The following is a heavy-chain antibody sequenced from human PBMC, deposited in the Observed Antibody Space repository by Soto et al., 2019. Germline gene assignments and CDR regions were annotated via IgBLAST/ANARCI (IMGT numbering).Heavy chain of an antibody. CDR3: ANQIITTGGLLRNDYYGMYI. CDR1: GYSFTAFY. CDR2: IDPEDGEV. D-gene: IGHD2-8*02. J-gene: IGHJ6*02. Sequence: ASVKVSCKASGYSFTAFYIHWVRQAPGKGLDWMGLIDPEDGEVKYAEKFHGRVSITADTSVDTVYMQLNSLRSDDTADYFCANQIITTGGLLRNDYYGMYIWAQGTTVTV. V-gene: IGHV1-69-2*01.